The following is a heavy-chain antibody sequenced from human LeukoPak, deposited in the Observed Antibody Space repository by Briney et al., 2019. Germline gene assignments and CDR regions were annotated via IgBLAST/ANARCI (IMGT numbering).Heavy chain of an antibody. CDR2: IYTSGST. Sequence: SETLTLTCTVSGGSISSYYWSWIRQPAGKGLEWIGRIYTSGSTNYNPSLKSRVTMSVDTSKNQFSLKLSSVTAADTAVYYCARVFFKYDYVWGSYRPDYFDYWGQGTLVTVSS. CDR1: GGSISSYY. J-gene: IGHJ4*02. V-gene: IGHV4-4*07. CDR3: ARVFFKYDYVWGSYRPDYFDY. D-gene: IGHD3-16*02.